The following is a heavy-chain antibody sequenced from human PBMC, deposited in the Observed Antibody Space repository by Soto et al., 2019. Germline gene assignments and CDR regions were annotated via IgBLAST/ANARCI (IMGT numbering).Heavy chain of an antibody. J-gene: IGHJ5*02. CDR2: IYYSGST. D-gene: IGHD6-6*01. V-gene: IGHV4-59*01. Sequence: PSETLSLTCTVSGGSISSYYWSWIRQPPGKGLEWIGYIYYSGSTNYNPSLKSRVTISVDTSKNQFSLKLSSVTAADTAVSYCARSIAARPESPFNWFDPWCQGTLVTVSS. CDR1: GGSISSYY. CDR3: ARSIAARPESPFNWFDP.